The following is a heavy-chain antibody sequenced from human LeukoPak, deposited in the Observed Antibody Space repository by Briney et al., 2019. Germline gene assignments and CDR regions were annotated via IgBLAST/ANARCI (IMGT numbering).Heavy chain of an antibody. CDR1: GFTFSSYA. Sequence: GSLRLSCAASGFTFSSYAMSWVRQAPGKGLEWVSAISAGDINTYYADSVKGRFTISRDNSKNTLYLQMNSLRAKDTAVYYCAKALLPVLSGVGSLDYWGQGTLVTVSS. CDR2: ISAGDINT. J-gene: IGHJ4*02. V-gene: IGHV3-23*01. D-gene: IGHD1-26*01. CDR3: AKALLPVLSGVGSLDY.